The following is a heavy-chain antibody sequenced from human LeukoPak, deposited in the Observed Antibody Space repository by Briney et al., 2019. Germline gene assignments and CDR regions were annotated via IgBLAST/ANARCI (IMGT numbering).Heavy chain of an antibody. Sequence: ASVKVSCKASGYTFTSYDINWVRQATGQGLEWMGWMNPNSGNTGYAQKSQGRVTITRNTSISTAYMELSSLRSEDTAVYYCARVGCSGGSCYSGYFDYWGQGTLVTVSS. J-gene: IGHJ4*02. CDR1: GYTFTSYD. CDR3: ARVGCSGGSCYSGYFDY. CDR2: MNPNSGNT. D-gene: IGHD2-15*01. V-gene: IGHV1-8*03.